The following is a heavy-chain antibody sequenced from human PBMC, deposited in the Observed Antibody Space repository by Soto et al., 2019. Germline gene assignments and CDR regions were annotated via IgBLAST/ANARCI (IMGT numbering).Heavy chain of an antibody. CDR2: ISYDGSNK. J-gene: IGHJ6*02. V-gene: IGHV3-30-3*01. CDR1: GFTFSRYA. CDR3: AIDRVTYSGYGGGYYYYGMDV. D-gene: IGHD5-12*01. Sequence: PGGSLRLSWAASGFTFSRYAMHWVRQAPGKGLGWVAVISYDGSNKYYADSVKGRFTISRDNSKNTLYLKMNSLRAEDTAVYYCAIDRVTYSGYGGGYYYYGMDVWGQGTTVTVSS.